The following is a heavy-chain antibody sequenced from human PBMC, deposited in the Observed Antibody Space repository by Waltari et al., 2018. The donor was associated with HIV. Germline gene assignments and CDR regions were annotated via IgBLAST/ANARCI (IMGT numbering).Heavy chain of an antibody. CDR3: ARVNSGIFPGTSSDDYFYGLDV. D-gene: IGHD3-10*01. CDR1: GGSISSGNYY. Sequence: QVQLQESGPGLVKPSQTLSLTCSVSGGSISSGNYYWSWIRQPPGKGLVWIGYITYSGSSFYNPSLKSRVTLSVDTSKNQFSLKLTSVNAADTAVYFCARVNSGIFPGTSSDDYFYGLDVWGQGTTVIVSS. V-gene: IGHV4-30-4*01. CDR2: ITYSGSS. J-gene: IGHJ6*02.